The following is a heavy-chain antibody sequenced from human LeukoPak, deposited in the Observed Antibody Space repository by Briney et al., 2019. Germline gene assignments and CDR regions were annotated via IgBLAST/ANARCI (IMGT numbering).Heavy chain of an antibody. V-gene: IGHV3-21*01. J-gene: IGHJ4*02. CDR2: ISSSSSYI. CDR1: GFTFSSYS. Sequence: GGSLRLSCAASGFTFSSYSTNWVRQAPGKGLEWVSSISSSSSYIYYADSVKGRFTISRDNAKNSLYLQMNSLRAEDTAVYYCARGPPVTTALNTFGYWGQGTLVTVSS. CDR3: ARGPPVTTALNTFGY. D-gene: IGHD4/OR15-4a*01.